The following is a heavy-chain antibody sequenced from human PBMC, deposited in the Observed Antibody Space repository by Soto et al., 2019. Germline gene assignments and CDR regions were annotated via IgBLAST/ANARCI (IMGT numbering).Heavy chain of an antibody. J-gene: IGHJ5*01. V-gene: IGHV3-15*01. CDR3: ATFRSYSDS. Sequence: GGSLRLSCAASGFSFSDAWMTWVRQAPGKRLEWVGRIKSQGEGGTTEYGGPVKGRFTISRDDSENTLHLQMNSLKTEDTVVYYCATFRSYSDSWGHGTLVTVSS. CDR1: GFSFSDAW. CDR2: IKSQGEGGTT. D-gene: IGHD1-26*01.